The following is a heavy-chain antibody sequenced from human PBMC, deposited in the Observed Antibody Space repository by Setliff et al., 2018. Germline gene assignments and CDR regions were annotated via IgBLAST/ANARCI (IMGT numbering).Heavy chain of an antibody. CDR1: GFTFSSYS. CDR2: ISSSSSTI. D-gene: IGHD2-21*01. CDR3: ARGGDYCGGECYIPPSDSY. J-gene: IGHJ4*02. V-gene: IGHV3-48*01. Sequence: GGSLRLSCAASGFTFSSYSMNWVRQAPGKGLEWVSYISSSSSTIYYADSVRGRFTISRDISKNTLYLQMNSLRPEDTAVYYCARGGDYCGGECYIPPSDSYWGQGTLVTVSS.